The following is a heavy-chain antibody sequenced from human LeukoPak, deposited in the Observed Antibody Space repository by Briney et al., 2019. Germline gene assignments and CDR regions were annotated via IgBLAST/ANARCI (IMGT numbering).Heavy chain of an antibody. D-gene: IGHD3-10*01. CDR2: ISWNSGSI. J-gene: IGHJ4*02. Sequence: PGGSLRLSCAASGFTFDDYAMHWVRQAPGKGLEWVSGISWNSGSIGYADSVKGRFTISRDNAKNSLYLQMNSLRAEDTAVCYCVKDPIILARGVIITGSYYFDYWGQGTLVTVSS. CDR3: VKDPIILARGVIITGSYYFDY. V-gene: IGHV3-9*01. CDR1: GFTFDDYA.